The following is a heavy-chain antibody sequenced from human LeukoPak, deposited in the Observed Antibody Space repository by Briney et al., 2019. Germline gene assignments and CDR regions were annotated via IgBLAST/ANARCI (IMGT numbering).Heavy chain of an antibody. CDR2: IKQDGSEK. J-gene: IGHJ4*02. D-gene: IGHD1-26*01. V-gene: IGHV3-7*01. Sequence: PGGSLRLSCAASGFTFSSYWMSWVRQAPGKGLEWVANIKQDGSEKYYVDSVKGRFTISRDNAKNSLYPQMNSLRAEDTAVYYCARDAVGATTDYWGQGTLVTVSS. CDR1: GFTFSSYW. CDR3: ARDAVGATTDY.